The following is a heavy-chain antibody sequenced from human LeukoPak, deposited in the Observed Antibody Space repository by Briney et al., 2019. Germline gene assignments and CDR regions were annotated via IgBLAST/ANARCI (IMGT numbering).Heavy chain of an antibody. V-gene: IGHV1-8*02. CDR2: MNPDSGNT. Sequence: GASVKVSCKASGYTFSSDDINWVRQATGQGLEWMGWMNPDSGNTGYAQKFQGRVTMTRNTSISTAYMELSSLRSEDTAVYYCAREGYYYGSGSYPYGYWGQGTLVTVSS. CDR3: AREGYYYGSGSYPYGY. D-gene: IGHD3-10*01. CDR1: GYTFSSDD. J-gene: IGHJ4*02.